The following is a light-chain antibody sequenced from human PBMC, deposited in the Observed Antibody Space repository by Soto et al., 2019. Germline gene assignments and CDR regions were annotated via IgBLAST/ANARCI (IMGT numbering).Light chain of an antibody. Sequence: IHMTQSASSLSASVGYRVTLTCRASQSISNWLAWYQQKPGTAPKLLIYDASSLETGVPSRFSGGGSGTEFTLTISSLKPDEFATYYCQQYNTYSTFGRGTKVDI. CDR1: QSISNW. CDR3: QQYNTYST. CDR2: DAS. V-gene: IGKV1-5*01. J-gene: IGKJ1*01.